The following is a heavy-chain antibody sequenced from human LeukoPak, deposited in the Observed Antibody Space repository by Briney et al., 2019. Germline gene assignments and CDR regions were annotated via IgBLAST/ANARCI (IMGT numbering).Heavy chain of an antibody. CDR1: GYTFTRHY. CDR3: ARDANANHIVVVPAAMEDYNWFDP. V-gene: IGHV1-46*01. D-gene: IGHD2-2*01. J-gene: IGHJ5*02. Sequence: ASVKVSCKASGYTFTRHYIQWVRQAPGQGLEWMGIINPSGGSTSYAQKFQGRVTMTRDTSTSTVYMELSSLRSEDTAVYYCARDANANHIVVVPAAMEDYNWFDPWGQGTLVTVSS. CDR2: INPSGGST.